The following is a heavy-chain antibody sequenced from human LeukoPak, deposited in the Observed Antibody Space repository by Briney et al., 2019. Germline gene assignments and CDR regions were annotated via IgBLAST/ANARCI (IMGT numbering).Heavy chain of an antibody. CDR3: ARDLVDTAMVIRAFDI. CDR2: INHSGST. V-gene: IGHV4-34*01. CDR1: GGSFSGYY. D-gene: IGHD5-18*01. J-gene: IGHJ3*02. Sequence: SETLSLTCAVYGGSFSGYYWSWIRQPPGKGLEWIGEINHSGSTNYNPSLKSRVTISVDTSKNQFSLKLSSVTAADTAVYYCARDLVDTAMVIRAFDIWGQGTVVTVSS.